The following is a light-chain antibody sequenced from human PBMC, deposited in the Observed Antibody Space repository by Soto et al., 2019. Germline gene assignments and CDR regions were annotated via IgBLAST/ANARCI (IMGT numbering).Light chain of an antibody. CDR1: QTISTW. CDR2: EAS. V-gene: IGKV1-5*03. J-gene: IGKJ1*01. CDR3: QQYNSDSPWM. Sequence: DIQMTQFPSTLSASVGDRVTITCRASQTISTWLAWYQQKPGKAPKLLIHEASSFDSGVPSRFSGSGSGTAFTLTISRLQHDDFATYYCQQYNSDSPWMFGQGTKVEMK.